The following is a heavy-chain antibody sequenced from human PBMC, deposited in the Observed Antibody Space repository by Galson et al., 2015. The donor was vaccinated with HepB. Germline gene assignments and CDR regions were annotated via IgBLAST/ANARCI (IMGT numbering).Heavy chain of an antibody. J-gene: IGHJ5*02. Sequence: SLRLSCAASGFTFSSYSMNWVRQAPGKGLEWVSYISSSSSTIYYADSVKGRFTISRDNAKNSLYLQMNSLRDEDTAVYYCARGHQEWGCGGVSCRYNWCDPWCQGTLFTVSS. CDR1: GFTFSSYS. CDR3: ARGHQEWGCGGVSCRYNWCDP. V-gene: IGHV3-48*02. CDR2: ISSSSSTI. D-gene: IGHD2-15*01.